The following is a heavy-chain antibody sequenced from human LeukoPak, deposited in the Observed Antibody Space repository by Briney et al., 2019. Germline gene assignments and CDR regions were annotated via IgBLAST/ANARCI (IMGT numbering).Heavy chain of an antibody. J-gene: IGHJ4*02. V-gene: IGHV3-74*01. CDR3: VSFYETY. D-gene: IGHD2/OR15-2a*01. CDR2: INSDGSWT. CDR1: GNYW. Sequence: GGSLRLSCAASGNYWMLWVRQAPGKGLVWVSHINSDGSWTSYADSMKGRFTISKDNAKNTVYLQMNSLRAEDTAVYYCVSFYETYWGRGTLVTVSS.